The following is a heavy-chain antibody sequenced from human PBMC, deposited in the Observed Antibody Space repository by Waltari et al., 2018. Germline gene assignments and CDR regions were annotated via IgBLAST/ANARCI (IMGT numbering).Heavy chain of an antibody. Sequence: QVQLQQWGAGLLKPSETLSLTCAVYGGSFSGYYWSWIRQPPGKGLEWIGEINHSGSTNYNPSLKSRVTISVDTSKNQFSLKLSSVTAADTAVYYCARPNYCSSTSCYGKKYYYMDVWGKGTTVTVSS. CDR1: GGSFSGYY. D-gene: IGHD2-2*01. CDR2: INHSGST. V-gene: IGHV4-34*01. J-gene: IGHJ6*03. CDR3: ARPNYCSSTSCYGKKYYYMDV.